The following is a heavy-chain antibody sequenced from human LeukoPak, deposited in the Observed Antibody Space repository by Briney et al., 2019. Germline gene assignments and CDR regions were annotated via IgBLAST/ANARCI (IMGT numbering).Heavy chain of an antibody. Sequence: GRSLRLSCAASGFTFSSYGMHWVRQAPGKGLEWVAVIWYDGSNKYYADSVKGRFTISRDNSKNTLYLQMNSLRAEDTAVYYCARSEWETSIYYWGQGTLVTVSS. CDR1: GFTFSSYG. D-gene: IGHD1-26*01. J-gene: IGHJ4*02. CDR2: IWYDGSNK. V-gene: IGHV3-33*01. CDR3: ARSEWETSIYY.